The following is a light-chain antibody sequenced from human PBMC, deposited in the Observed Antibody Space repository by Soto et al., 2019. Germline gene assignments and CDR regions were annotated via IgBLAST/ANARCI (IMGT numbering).Light chain of an antibody. J-gene: IGLJ1*01. CDR1: SSDVGGYDY. CDR3: CSYAGSYTFV. Sequence: QSVLTQPRSVSGSHGQSVTVSCSGTSSDVGGYDYVAWYQQYPGKAPKLMIYDVIKRPSGVPDRFSGSKSGNTASLTISGLQAEDEADYYCCSYAGSYTFVFGTGTKLTVL. V-gene: IGLV2-11*01. CDR2: DVI.